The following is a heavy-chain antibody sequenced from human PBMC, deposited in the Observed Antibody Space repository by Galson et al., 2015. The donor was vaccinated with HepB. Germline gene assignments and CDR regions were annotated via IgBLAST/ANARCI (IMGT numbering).Heavy chain of an antibody. V-gene: IGHV3-53*04. CDR1: GFTVSSNY. CDR3: ARERGFGSGKTNWFDP. CDR2: IYSGGST. J-gene: IGHJ5*02. D-gene: IGHD3-10*01. Sequence: SLRLSCAASGFTVSSNYMSWVRQAPGKGLEWVSVIYSGGSTYYADSVKGRFTISRHNSKNTLYLQMNSLRAEDTAVYYCARERGFGSGKTNWFDPWGQGTLVTVSS.